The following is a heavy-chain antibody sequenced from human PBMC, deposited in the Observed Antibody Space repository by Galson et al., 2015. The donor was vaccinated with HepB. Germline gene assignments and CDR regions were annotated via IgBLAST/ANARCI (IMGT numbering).Heavy chain of an antibody. CDR2: IGTAGDT. CDR1: GFTFSSYD. D-gene: IGHD3-22*01. Sequence: SLRLSCAASGFTFSSYDVHWVRQATGKGLEWVSAIGTAGDTYYPGSVKGRFTISRENAKNSLYLQMNSLRAGDTAVYYCARSTYYYDSSGYSGPHDAFDIWGQGTMVTVSS. CDR3: ARSTYYYDSSGYSGPHDAFDI. J-gene: IGHJ3*02. V-gene: IGHV3-13*01.